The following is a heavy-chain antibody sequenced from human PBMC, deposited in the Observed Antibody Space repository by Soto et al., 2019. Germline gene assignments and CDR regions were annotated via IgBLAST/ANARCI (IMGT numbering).Heavy chain of an antibody. CDR2: ISGYNGNT. CDR1: GYTFTNYG. Sequence: QVQLVQSGAEVKKPGASVKVSCKASGYTFTNYGISWVRQAPGQGLEWMGWISGYNGNTKYAQKLQGRVTMTTDISTNTAYMELRSLRSDDTAVYYCARGEWLLQQLLHSWGQGTLVIVSS. CDR3: ARGEWLLQQLLHS. V-gene: IGHV1-18*01. D-gene: IGHD6-19*01. J-gene: IGHJ4*02.